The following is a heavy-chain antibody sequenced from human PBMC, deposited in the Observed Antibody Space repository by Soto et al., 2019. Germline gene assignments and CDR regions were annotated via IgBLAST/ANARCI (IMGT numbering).Heavy chain of an antibody. CDR3: ARDDIVLVPAAPSYYYYGMDV. V-gene: IGHV4-61*01. J-gene: IGHJ6*02. CDR2: IYYSGST. D-gene: IGHD2-2*01. Sequence: SETLSLTCTVSGGSVSSGSYYWSWIRQPPGKGLEWIGYIYYSGSTNYNPSLKSRVTISVDTSKNQFSLKLGSVTAADTAVYYCARDDIVLVPAAPSYYYYGMDVWGQGTTVTVS. CDR1: GGSVSSGSYY.